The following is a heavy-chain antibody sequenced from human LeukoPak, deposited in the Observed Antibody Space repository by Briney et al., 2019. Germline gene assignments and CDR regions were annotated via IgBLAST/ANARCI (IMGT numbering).Heavy chain of an antibody. J-gene: IGHJ4*02. CDR2: ISYDGSNK. Sequence: PGRSLRLSCAASGITFSSYGMHWVRQAPGKGLEWVAVISYDGSNKYYADSVKGRFTISRDNSKNTLYLQMNSLRAEDTAVYYCAKPSYYYDSSGYLPDYWGQGTLVTVSS. D-gene: IGHD3-22*01. V-gene: IGHV3-30*18. CDR3: AKPSYYYDSSGYLPDY. CDR1: GITFSSYG.